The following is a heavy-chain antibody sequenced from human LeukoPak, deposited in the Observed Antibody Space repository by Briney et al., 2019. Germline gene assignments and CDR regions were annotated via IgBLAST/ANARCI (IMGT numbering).Heavy chain of an antibody. CDR1: GFTFDDYG. CDR3: AGGIRFLEWLAGFDY. D-gene: IGHD3-3*01. J-gene: IGHJ4*02. CDR2: INWNGGST. Sequence: PGGSLRLSCAVSGFTFDDYGMSWVLQLPGKGLEWGSGINWNGGSTGYADSVKCRFTISRDNAKNSLYLQMDCVIVQDTALYYCAGGIRFLEWLAGFDYWGQGTLVTVSS. V-gene: IGHV3-20*04.